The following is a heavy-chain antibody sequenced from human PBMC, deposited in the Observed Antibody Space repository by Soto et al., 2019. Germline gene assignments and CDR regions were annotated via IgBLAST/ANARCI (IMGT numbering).Heavy chain of an antibody. J-gene: IGHJ4*02. CDR2: IYSGGST. Sequence: EVQLVESGGGLVQPGGSLRLSCAASGFTVSSNYMSWVRQAPGKGLEWVSVIYSGGSTYYADSVKGRFTISRDNSKNTLYLQMNSLRAEDTAVYYCAREGVDGYNPYYFDYWGQGPLVTVSS. CDR3: AREGVDGYNPYYFDY. CDR1: GFTVSSNY. D-gene: IGHD5-12*01. V-gene: IGHV3-66*01.